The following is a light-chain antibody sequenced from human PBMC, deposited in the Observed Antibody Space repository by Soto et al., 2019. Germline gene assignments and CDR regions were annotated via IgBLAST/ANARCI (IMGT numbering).Light chain of an antibody. CDR2: DAS. Sequence: EIVLTQSPATLSLSPGERATLSCRASQSVSTSLAWYQQKPGQAPRLLIYDASDRATGIPARFSASGSGTDFSLTISSLEPEDFAVYYCQNRFSWPFTFGQGTNLEIK. CDR3: QNRFSWPFT. V-gene: IGKV3-11*01. CDR1: QSVSTS. J-gene: IGKJ2*01.